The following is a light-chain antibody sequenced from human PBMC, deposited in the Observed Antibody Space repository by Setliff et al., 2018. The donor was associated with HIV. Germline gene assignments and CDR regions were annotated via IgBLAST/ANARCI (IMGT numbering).Light chain of an antibody. CDR2: QAT. J-gene: IGLJ1*01. CDR3: CSNTGSNTYV. CDR1: SSDVGRYNL. V-gene: IGLV2-23*01. Sequence: ALTRPASVSGSPGQSITISCTGTSSDVGRYNLVSWYQQHPGKAPKLMIYQATKRPSGVSNRFSGSKSGNTASLTISGLQAEDEADYYCCSNTGSNTYVFGTGTKSPS.